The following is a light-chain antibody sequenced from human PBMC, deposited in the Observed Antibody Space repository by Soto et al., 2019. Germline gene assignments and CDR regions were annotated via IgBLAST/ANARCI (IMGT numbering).Light chain of an antibody. J-gene: IGKJ2*01. CDR3: QQYGRSPFT. CDR2: GAS. Sequence: EIVLTQSPGTLSLSPGERATLSCRASQKITNNFLAWFQQKPGLALRLLIHGASTRASGVPDRFSGGGSGTDFVLTISRLEPEDFAVYYCQQYGRSPFTFGQGTKLQIK. V-gene: IGKV3-20*01. CDR1: QKITNNF.